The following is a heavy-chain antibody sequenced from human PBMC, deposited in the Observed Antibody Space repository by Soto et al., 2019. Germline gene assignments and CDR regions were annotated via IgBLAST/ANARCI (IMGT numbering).Heavy chain of an antibody. D-gene: IGHD1-1*01. CDR1: GFTFGDTP. J-gene: IGHJ4*01. V-gene: IGHV3-15*07. CDR2: LKSKSDGGAT. CDR3: IAGRNTNGGQPFDY. Sequence: EVQLVQSGGGLVKPGGSVRLSCAASGFTFGDTPMNWVRQAPGKGLEWVGRLKSKSDGGATDLAAAVRGRFTISRDASTNTLNLQMDSLKTEDTAVYYCIAGRNTNGGQPFDYWGQGTLVTASS.